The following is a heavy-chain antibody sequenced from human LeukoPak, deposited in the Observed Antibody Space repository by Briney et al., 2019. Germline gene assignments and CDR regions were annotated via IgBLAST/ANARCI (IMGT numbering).Heavy chain of an antibody. Sequence: PGGSLRLSCAASGFTVSSNYMSWVRQAPGKGLEWVPVIYSGGSTYYADSVKGRFTISRDNSKNTLYLQMNSLRAEDTAVYYCASEIKVGATPYYYYYGMDVWGQGTTVTVSS. CDR2: IYSGGST. CDR1: GFTVSSNY. CDR3: ASEIKVGATPYYYYYGMDV. V-gene: IGHV3-66*02. J-gene: IGHJ6*02. D-gene: IGHD1-26*01.